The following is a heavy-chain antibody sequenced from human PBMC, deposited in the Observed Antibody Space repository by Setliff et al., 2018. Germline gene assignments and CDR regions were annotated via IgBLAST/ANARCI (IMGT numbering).Heavy chain of an antibody. Sequence: EASVKVSCKASGGTFSSYAISWVRQAPGQGLEWMGGIIPIFGTANYAQKFQGRVTITADESTSTAYMELSSLRSEDTAVYYCAIPSSGNFYFDYWGQGTLVTVSS. CDR3: AIPSSGNFYFDY. V-gene: IGHV1-69*13. J-gene: IGHJ4*02. CDR2: IIPIFGTA. D-gene: IGHD1-26*01. CDR1: GGTFSSYA.